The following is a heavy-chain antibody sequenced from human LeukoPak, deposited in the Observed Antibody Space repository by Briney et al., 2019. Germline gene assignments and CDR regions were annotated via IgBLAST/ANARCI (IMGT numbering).Heavy chain of an antibody. J-gene: IGHJ4*02. CDR1: GYTFTSYD. CDR3: ARVSVLRYFDWLPDY. D-gene: IGHD3-9*01. Sequence: ASVKVSCKASGYTFTSYDINWVRQATGQGLEWMGWMNPNSGNTGYAQKFQGRVTMTRNTSISTAYMELRSLRSDDTAVYYCARVSVLRYFDWLPDYWGQGTLVTVSS. V-gene: IGHV1-8*01. CDR2: MNPNSGNT.